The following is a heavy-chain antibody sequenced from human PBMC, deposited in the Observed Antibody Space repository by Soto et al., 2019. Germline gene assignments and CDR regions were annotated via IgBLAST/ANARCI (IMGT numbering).Heavy chain of an antibody. D-gene: IGHD1-26*01. J-gene: IGHJ4*02. CDR2: ISSSSSYI. CDR1: GFTFSSYS. CDR3: ARDSPVLVWEAGQYYFDY. V-gene: IGHV3-21*01. Sequence: GGSLRLSCAASGFTFSSYSMNWVRQAPGKGLEWVSSISSSSSYIYYADSVKGRFTISRDNAKNSLYLQMNSLRAEDTAVYYCARDSPVLVWEAGQYYFDYWGQGTLVTVSS.